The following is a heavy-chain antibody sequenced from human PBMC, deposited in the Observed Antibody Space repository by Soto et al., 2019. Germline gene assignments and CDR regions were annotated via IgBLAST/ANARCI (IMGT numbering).Heavy chain of an antibody. CDR3: ARDGPYSSGWYSYFDY. V-gene: IGHV4-4*07. CDR2: IYTSGST. D-gene: IGHD6-19*01. CDR1: GGSISSYY. Sequence: SETLSLTCTVSGGSISSYYWSWIRQPAGKGLEWIGRIYTSGSTNYNPSLWSRVTMSVDTSKNQFSLKLSSVTAADTAVYYCARDGPYSSGWYSYFDYWGQGTLVTVSS. J-gene: IGHJ4*02.